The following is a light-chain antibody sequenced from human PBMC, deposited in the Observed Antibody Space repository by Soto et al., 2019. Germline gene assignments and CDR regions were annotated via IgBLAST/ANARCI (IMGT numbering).Light chain of an antibody. CDR1: QSLLSSSNNKNY. Sequence: DIVMTQSPNSLAVSLGERATINCKSSQSLLSSSNNKNYLAWFQQKPGQAPKLLFFSASTRYSGVPDRFSGSGSGTDFTLTVSSLQAEDVAVYYCQQYYGSPITFGPGTKLEIK. V-gene: IGKV4-1*01. CDR2: SAS. CDR3: QQYYGSPIT. J-gene: IGKJ3*01.